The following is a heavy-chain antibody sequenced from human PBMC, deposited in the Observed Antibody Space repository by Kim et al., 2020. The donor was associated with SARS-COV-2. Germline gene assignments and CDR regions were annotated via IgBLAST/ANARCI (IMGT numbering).Heavy chain of an antibody. CDR3: ARDPISTAHFFDY. Sequence: YADSVKGRFTISRDNAKTSMYVQMNRLRDEDTAVYYCARDPISTAHFFDYWAQGILVAVSS. D-gene: IGHD5-18*01. V-gene: IGHV3-48*02. J-gene: IGHJ4*02.